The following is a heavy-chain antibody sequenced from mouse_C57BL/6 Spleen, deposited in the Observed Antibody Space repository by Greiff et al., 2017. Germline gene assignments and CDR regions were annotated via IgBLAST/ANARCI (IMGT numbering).Heavy chain of an antibody. V-gene: IGHV14-1*01. CDR2: IDPEDGDT. J-gene: IGHJ1*03. D-gene: IGHD1-1*01. CDR1: GFNIKDYY. CDR3: TRYYGSSSYWYFDV. Sequence: EVQLQQSGAELVRPGASVKLSCTASGFNIKDYYMHWVKQRPEQGLEWIGRIDPEDGDTEYAPKFQGKATMTAVTSSNTAYLQLSSLTSEDTAVYYCTRYYGSSSYWYFDVWGTGTTVTVSS.